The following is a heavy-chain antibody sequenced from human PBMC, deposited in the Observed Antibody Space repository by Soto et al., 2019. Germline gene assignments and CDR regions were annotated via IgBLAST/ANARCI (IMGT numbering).Heavy chain of an antibody. CDR1: RLTFSTYA. J-gene: IGHJ4*02. Sequence: GGSLRLSCAASRLTFSTYAMSWVRQVPGKGLEWGSAISGSIGSTYYADSVKGRLTISRDNSKNTLYLQMNSLRAEDTAVYYCAKLPYSSGVYYFDSWGQGTLVTVSS. D-gene: IGHD6-19*01. CDR3: AKLPYSSGVYYFDS. V-gene: IGHV3-23*01. CDR2: ISGSIGST.